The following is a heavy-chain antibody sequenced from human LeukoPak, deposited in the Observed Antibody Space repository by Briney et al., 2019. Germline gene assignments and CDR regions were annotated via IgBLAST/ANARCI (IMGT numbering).Heavy chain of an antibody. J-gene: IGHJ4*02. D-gene: IGHD3-10*01. CDR1: GGSVSSGSYY. Sequence: PSETLSLTCTVSGGSVSSGSYYWSWIRQPPGKGLEWIGYIYYSGSTNYNPSLKSRVTISVDTSKNQFSLKLSSVTAADTAVYYCARESTFGEFSYWGQGTLVTVSS. CDR2: IYYSGST. V-gene: IGHV4-61*01. CDR3: ARESTFGEFSY.